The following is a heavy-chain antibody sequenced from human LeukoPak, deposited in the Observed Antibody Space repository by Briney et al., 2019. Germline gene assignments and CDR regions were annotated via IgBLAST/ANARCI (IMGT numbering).Heavy chain of an antibody. CDR1: GFTLITYA. CDR2: ISDDGSNK. Sequence: PGGSLRLSCAASGFTLITYAMHWVRQAPGKGLEWVAVISDDGSNKYYADSVKGGFTISRDNSKNTLYLQMNSLRPEDAAVYFCASSRGYSDYDSDYWGQGTLVTVSS. D-gene: IGHD5-12*01. J-gene: IGHJ4*02. V-gene: IGHV3-30*04. CDR3: ASSRGYSDYDSDY.